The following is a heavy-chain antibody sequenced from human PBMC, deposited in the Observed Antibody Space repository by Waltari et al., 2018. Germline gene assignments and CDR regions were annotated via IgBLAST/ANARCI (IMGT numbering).Heavy chain of an antibody. CDR1: GRSINTYY. CDR3: ARGGLTMLSNWFDP. Sequence: QVQLQESGPGLVKPSETLSLTCSVSGRSINTYYWIWIRQPPGKGLEYIGYIYSSGSSNYNPSFKSRVTISLDMSKNQFSLKLTSVTAADTAVYYCARGGLTMLSNWFDPWGQGTLVTVSS. V-gene: IGHV4-59*01. D-gene: IGHD3-10*01. J-gene: IGHJ5*02. CDR2: IYSSGSS.